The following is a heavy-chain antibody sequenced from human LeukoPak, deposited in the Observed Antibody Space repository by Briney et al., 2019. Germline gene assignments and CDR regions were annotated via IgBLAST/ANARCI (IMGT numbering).Heavy chain of an antibody. Sequence: GGSLRLSCAASGFTFSSYAMTWVRQAPGKGLEWVSVIRSTGTNTYYADSVKGRFTISRGNSKNTLFLQMNSLRAEDTAVYYCAKAVGIMNLDYWGQGTLVTVSS. CDR1: GFTFSSYA. D-gene: IGHD7-27*01. CDR2: IRSTGTNT. V-gene: IGHV3-23*01. CDR3: AKAVGIMNLDY. J-gene: IGHJ4*02.